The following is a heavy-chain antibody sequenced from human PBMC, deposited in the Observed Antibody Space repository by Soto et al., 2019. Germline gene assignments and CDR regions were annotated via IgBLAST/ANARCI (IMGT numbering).Heavy chain of an antibody. Sequence: QVQLVESGGGGVQPGRSRRLSCAASGFTFSDYGMHWVGQAPGKGLEWVAVIWYDGSHTYYTDSVRGRFTISRDNSKNTLFLQMNSLSTEDTAVYYCAREGVVAAARTVAYLDSWGQGTLVTVSS. D-gene: IGHD2-15*01. CDR3: AREGVVAAARTVAYLDS. CDR1: GFTFSDYG. J-gene: IGHJ4*02. V-gene: IGHV3-33*08. CDR2: IWYDGSHT.